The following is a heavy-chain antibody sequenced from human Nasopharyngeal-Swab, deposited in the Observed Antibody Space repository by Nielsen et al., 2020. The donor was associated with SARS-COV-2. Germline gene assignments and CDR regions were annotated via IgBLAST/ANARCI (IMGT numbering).Heavy chain of an antibody. V-gene: IGHV3-9*01. D-gene: IGHD3-10*01. CDR2: ISWNSGSI. J-gene: IGHJ6*03. Sequence: WIRQPPGKGLEWVSGISWNSGSIGYADSVKGRFTISRDNAKNSLYLQMNSLRAEDTALYYCSKSRGYYYYMDVWGKGTTVTVSS. CDR3: SKSRGYYYYMDV.